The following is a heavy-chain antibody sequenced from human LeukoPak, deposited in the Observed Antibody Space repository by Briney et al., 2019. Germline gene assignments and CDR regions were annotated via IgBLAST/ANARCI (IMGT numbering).Heavy chain of an antibody. CDR2: INEGGGLK. CDR3: ARVGKNGWDFDH. D-gene: IGHD6-19*01. Sequence: GGSLRLSCAASGFTFSNYWMTWVRQAPGKGLEWVANINEGGGLKYYVDSVKGRFTISRDNTNNSLYLQMFSLRVDDSAVYYCARVGKNGWDFDHWGQGTLVTVSS. V-gene: IGHV3-7*01. CDR1: GFTFSNYW. J-gene: IGHJ4*02.